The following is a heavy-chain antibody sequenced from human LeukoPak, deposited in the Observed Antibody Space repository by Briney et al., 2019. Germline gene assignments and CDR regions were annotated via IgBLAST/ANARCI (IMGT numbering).Heavy chain of an antibody. CDR3: ARRTTSDAFDI. J-gene: IGHJ3*02. CDR1: GYIFSHYW. CDR2: IYPDDSDT. Sequence: GESLKISCKGSGYIFSHYWIDWVRQMPGKGLEWMGIIYPDDSDTRYSPSFQGQVTFSADKSITTAYLQWSSLEASDTAMYYCARRTTSDAFDIWGQGTIVTVSS. V-gene: IGHV5-51*01. D-gene: IGHD4-17*01.